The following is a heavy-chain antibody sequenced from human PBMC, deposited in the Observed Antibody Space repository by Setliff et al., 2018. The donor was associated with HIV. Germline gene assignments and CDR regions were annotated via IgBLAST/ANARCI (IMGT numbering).Heavy chain of an antibody. CDR1: GFTVSSNY. CDR3: ARENYYNSGTLGAFDI. Sequence: GGSLRLSCAASGFTVSSNYMNWVRQAPGKGLEWVSIIYSGGTTYYADSVKGRFTISRDNFMNTLYLQMSGLNVEDTALYYCARENYYNSGTLGAFDIWGQGTTVTVSS. CDR2: IYSGGTT. D-gene: IGHD3-10*01. V-gene: IGHV3-66*02. J-gene: IGHJ3*02.